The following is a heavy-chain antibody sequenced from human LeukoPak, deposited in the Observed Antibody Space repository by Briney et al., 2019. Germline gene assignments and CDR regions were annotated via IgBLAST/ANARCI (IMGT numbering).Heavy chain of an antibody. J-gene: IGHJ4*02. CDR3: ARVGSSWYVY. CDR1: GGSISSGGYY. Sequence: TTSETLSLTCTVSGGSISSGGYYWSWIRQHPGKGLEWIGYIYYSGGTFYNPSLKSRVTISLDTSKNQFSLKLSSVTAADTAVYYCARVGSSWYVYWGQGTLVTVSS. D-gene: IGHD6-13*01. V-gene: IGHV4-31*03. CDR2: IYYSGGT.